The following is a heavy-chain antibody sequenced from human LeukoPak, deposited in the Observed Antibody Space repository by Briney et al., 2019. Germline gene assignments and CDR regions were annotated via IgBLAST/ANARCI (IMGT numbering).Heavy chain of an antibody. CDR3: ARAYNWNPNWFDP. Sequence: ASVEVSCKASGGTFSSYAISWVRQAPGQGLEWMGGIIPIFGTANYAQKFQGRVTITTDESTSTAYMELSSLRSEDTAVYYCARAYNWNPNWFDPWGQGTLVTVSS. D-gene: IGHD1-20*01. V-gene: IGHV1-69*05. CDR1: GGTFSSYA. CDR2: IIPIFGTA. J-gene: IGHJ5*02.